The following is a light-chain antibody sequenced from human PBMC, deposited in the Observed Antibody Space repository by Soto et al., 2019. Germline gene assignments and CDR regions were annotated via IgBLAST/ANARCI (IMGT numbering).Light chain of an antibody. CDR1: SSDVGAYNY. V-gene: IGLV2-14*01. J-gene: IGLJ2*01. Sequence: QSALTQPASVSGSPGRSITISCTGTSSDVGAYNYVSWYQQYPGKAPKLMIYDVSNRPSGVSNRFSGSKSGNTASLTISGLQAEDEADYYCSSYTSSSTPLFGGGTKGTVL. CDR2: DVS. CDR3: SSYTSSSTPL.